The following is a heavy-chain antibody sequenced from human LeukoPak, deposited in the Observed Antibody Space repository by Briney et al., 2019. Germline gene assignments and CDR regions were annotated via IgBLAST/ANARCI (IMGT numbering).Heavy chain of an antibody. D-gene: IGHD6-13*01. CDR2: IYPDDSDT. Sequence: GESLKISCKGSGYSFTSYWIGWVRQMPGKGLEWMGIIYPDDSDTRYSPSFQGQVTISADKSITTAYLQWSSLKASDTAIYYCARSIAAAGNTFDYWGQGTLVTVSS. V-gene: IGHV5-51*01. CDR3: ARSIAAAGNTFDY. CDR1: GYSFTSYW. J-gene: IGHJ4*02.